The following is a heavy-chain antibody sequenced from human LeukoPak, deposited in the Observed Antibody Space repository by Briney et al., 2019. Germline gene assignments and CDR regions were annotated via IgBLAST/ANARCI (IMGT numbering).Heavy chain of an antibody. D-gene: IGHD4-17*01. CDR1: GGSISSYY. CDR3: ARALSDYGDYRFDY. CDR2: IYYSGST. Sequence: SETLSLTCTVSGGSISSYYWSWIRQPPGKGLEWIGYIYYSGSTNYNPSLKSRVTISVDTSKNQFSLKLSSVTAADTAVYYCARALSDYGDYRFDYWGQGTLVTASS. V-gene: IGHV4-59*01. J-gene: IGHJ4*02.